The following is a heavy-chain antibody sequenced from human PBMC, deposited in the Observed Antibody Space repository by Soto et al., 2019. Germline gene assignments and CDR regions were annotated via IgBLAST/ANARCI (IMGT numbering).Heavy chain of an antibody. J-gene: IGHJ4*02. V-gene: IGHV4-31*03. CDR2: IYYSGST. Sequence: PSETLSLTCTVSGGSISSGGYYWSWIRQHPGKGLEWIGYIYYSGSTYYNPSLKSRVTISVDASKNQFSLKLSSVTAADTAVYYCASHCGGDCYPFDYWGQGTLVTVSS. CDR1: GGSISSGGYY. D-gene: IGHD2-21*02. CDR3: ASHCGGDCYPFDY.